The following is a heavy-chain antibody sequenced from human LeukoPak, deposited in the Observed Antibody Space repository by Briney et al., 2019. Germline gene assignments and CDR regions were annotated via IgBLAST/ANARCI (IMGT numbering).Heavy chain of an antibody. CDR2: ISGYSDDT. CDR1: GYTFTSYG. V-gene: IGHV1-18*01. Sequence: ASVKVSCKASGYTFTSYGITWVRQTPGQGLEWMGWISGYSDDTNYAQKFQGRVTMTTGTSTAYMELRSLTSDDTAVYYCARDHPLELERRAAFAGDYYYGMDVWGQGTLVTVSS. J-gene: IGHJ6*02. CDR3: ARDHPLELERRAAFAGDYYYGMDV. D-gene: IGHD1-1*01.